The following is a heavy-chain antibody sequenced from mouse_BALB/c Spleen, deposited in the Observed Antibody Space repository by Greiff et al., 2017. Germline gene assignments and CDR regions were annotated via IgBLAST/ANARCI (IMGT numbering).Heavy chain of an antibody. D-gene: IGHD1-1*01. CDR1: GFNIKDTY. Sequence: VQLQQSGAELVKPGASVKLSCTASGFNIKDTYMHWVKQRPEQGLEWIGRIDPANGNTKYDPKFQGKATITADTSSNTAYLQLSSLTSEDTAVYYCALKFITTVGGYAMDYWGQGTSVTVSS. CDR3: ALKFITTVGGYAMDY. CDR2: IDPANGNT. V-gene: IGHV14-3*02. J-gene: IGHJ4*01.